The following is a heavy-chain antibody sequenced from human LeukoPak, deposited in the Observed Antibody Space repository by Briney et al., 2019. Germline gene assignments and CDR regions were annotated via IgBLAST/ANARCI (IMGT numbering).Heavy chain of an antibody. CDR3: ASVVVVAATGYYYGMDV. Sequence: SVKVSCKASGGTFISYAISWVRQAPGQGLEWMGRIIPILGIANYAQKFQGRVTITADKSTSTAYMELSSLRSEDTAVYYCASVVVVAATGYYYGMDVWGQGTTVTVSS. J-gene: IGHJ6*02. CDR1: GGTFISYA. D-gene: IGHD2-15*01. CDR2: IIPILGIA. V-gene: IGHV1-69*04.